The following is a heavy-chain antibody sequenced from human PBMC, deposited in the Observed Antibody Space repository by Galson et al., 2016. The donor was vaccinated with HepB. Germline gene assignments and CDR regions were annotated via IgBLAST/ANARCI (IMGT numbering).Heavy chain of an antibody. J-gene: IGHJ6*03. CDR1: GYTFTSYY. CDR3: ARGTVTPFHYYYYYMDV. CDR2: INPSGGST. V-gene: IGHV1-46*01. Sequence: SVKDSCKASGYTFTSYYMHWVRQAPGQGLEWMGKINPSGGSTRYAQKFPGRVTMTRDTSTSTVYMALSSLRSEDTAVYCCARGTVTPFHYYYYYMDVWGKGTTVTVSS. D-gene: IGHD4-17*01.